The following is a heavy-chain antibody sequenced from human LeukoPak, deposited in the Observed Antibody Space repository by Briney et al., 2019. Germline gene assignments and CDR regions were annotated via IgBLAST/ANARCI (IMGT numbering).Heavy chain of an antibody. CDR2: IYYSGTN. Sequence: SETLSLTCIVSGGSLSSPNYYWGWIRQPPRKGLEWIGSIYYSGTNYYNPSLKSRLTISVDTSKNQFSLKLTSVTAADTAVYYCARHDYYGSLNWFDPWGQGTLITVSS. J-gene: IGHJ5*02. V-gene: IGHV4-39*01. CDR1: GGSLSSPNYY. D-gene: IGHD3-10*01. CDR3: ARHDYYGSLNWFDP.